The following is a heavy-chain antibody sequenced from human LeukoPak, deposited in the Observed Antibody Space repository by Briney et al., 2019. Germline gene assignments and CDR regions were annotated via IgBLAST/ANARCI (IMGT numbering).Heavy chain of an antibody. Sequence: SETLSLTCTVSGGSISSSSYYWGWIRQPPGKGLEWIGSIYYSGSTYYNPSLKSRVTISVDTSKNQFSLKLSSVTAADTAVYYCARDNNGRYHYDSSGYSNFDYWGQGTLVTVSS. CDR1: GGSISSSSYY. J-gene: IGHJ4*02. CDR3: ARDNNGRYHYDSSGYSNFDY. D-gene: IGHD3-22*01. CDR2: IYYSGST. V-gene: IGHV4-39*07.